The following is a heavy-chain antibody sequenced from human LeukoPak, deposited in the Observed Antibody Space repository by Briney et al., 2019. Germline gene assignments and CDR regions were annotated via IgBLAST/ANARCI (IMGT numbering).Heavy chain of an antibody. D-gene: IGHD6-13*01. CDR2: ISHSGNT. Sequence: SQTLSLTCAVSGGSISSGGYSWSWIRQPPGKGLEWFGYISHSGNTYYNPSLKSRVTISVDRSKNQFSLKLTSVTAADTAVYYCARYSSTWPYWYFDLWGRGTLVTVSS. V-gene: IGHV4-30-2*01. CDR3: ARYSSTWPYWYFDL. CDR1: GGSISSGGYS. J-gene: IGHJ2*01.